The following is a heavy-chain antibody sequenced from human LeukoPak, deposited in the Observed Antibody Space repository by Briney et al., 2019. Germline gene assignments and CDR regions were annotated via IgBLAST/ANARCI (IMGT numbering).Heavy chain of an antibody. J-gene: IGHJ4*02. CDR3: WYYDSSGYYLVDY. Sequence: GGSLRLSCAASGFTFSSYAMSWVRQAPGKGLEWVSAISGSGDITYYADSVKGRFTISRDNAKNSLYLQMNSLRAEDTAVYYCWYYDSSGYYLVDYWGQGTLVTASS. CDR1: GFTFSSYA. V-gene: IGHV3-23*01. CDR2: ISGSGDIT. D-gene: IGHD3-22*01.